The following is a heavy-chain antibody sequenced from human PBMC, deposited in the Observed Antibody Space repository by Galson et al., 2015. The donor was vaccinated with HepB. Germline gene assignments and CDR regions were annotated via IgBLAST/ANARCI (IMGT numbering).Heavy chain of an antibody. CDR1: GYSFTSYW. CDR2: IDPSDSYT. D-gene: IGHD6-13*01. V-gene: IGHV5-10-1*01. CDR3: ASTRSYLAWRQRQQLVPYYGMDV. Sequence: QSGAEVKKPGESLRISCKGSGYSFTSYWISWVRQMPGKGLEWMGRIDPSDSYTNYSPSFQGHVTISADKSISTAYLQWSSLKASDTAMYYCASTRSYLAWRQRQQLVPYYGMDVWGQGTTVTVSS. J-gene: IGHJ6*02.